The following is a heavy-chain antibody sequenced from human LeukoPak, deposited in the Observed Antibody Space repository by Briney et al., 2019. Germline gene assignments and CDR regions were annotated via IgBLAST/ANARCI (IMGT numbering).Heavy chain of an antibody. D-gene: IGHD5-18*01. CDR3: AKGDGYRGVGY. J-gene: IGHJ4*02. Sequence: GGSLRLSCTASGFTVSNNYMSWVRQAPGKGLEWVSVIHDGGSTKYADSVKGRFTISRDNSKNTLYLQMNSLRAEDTAVYYCAKGDGYRGVGYWGQGTLVTVSS. CDR1: GFTVSNNY. CDR2: IHDGGST. V-gene: IGHV3-53*01.